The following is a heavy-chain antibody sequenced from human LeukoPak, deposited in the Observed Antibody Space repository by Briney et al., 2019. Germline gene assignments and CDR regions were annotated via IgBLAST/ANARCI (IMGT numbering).Heavy chain of an antibody. Sequence: PSETLSLTCTVSGGSISSYYWSWIRQPPGKGLGWIGYIYYGGSTNYNPSLKSRVTISVDTSKNQFSLKLSSVTTADTAVYYCARDPKGAAAGGIWGQGTLVTVSS. D-gene: IGHD6-13*01. CDR1: GGSISSYY. CDR2: IYYGGST. V-gene: IGHV4-59*01. J-gene: IGHJ4*02. CDR3: ARDPKGAAAGGI.